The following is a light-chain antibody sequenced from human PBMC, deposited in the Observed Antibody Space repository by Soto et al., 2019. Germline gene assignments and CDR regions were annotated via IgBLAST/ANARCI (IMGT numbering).Light chain of an antibody. J-gene: IGKJ4*01. V-gene: IGKV4-1*01. CDR2: WAS. CDR1: QSVLYSSNNKNY. CDR3: QQCYRTPVT. Sequence: DIVMTQSPDSLAVSLGERATINCKSRQSVLYSSNNKNYLAWYQQKPGQPPKLLIYWASTRESGVPDRFSGSGSGTDFTLTISSLQAEDVAVYYCQQCYRTPVTFGGGTKVEIK.